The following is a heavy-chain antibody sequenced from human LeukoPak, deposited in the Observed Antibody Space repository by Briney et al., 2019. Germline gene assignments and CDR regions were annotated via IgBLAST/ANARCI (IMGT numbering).Heavy chain of an antibody. V-gene: IGHV1-18*01. CDR1: GYTFTSYG. D-gene: IGHD6-6*01. Sequence: GASVKVSCKASGYTFTSYGISWGRQAPGQGLEWMGWISAYNGNTNYAQKLQGRVTMTTDTSTSTAYMELRSLRSDDTAVYYCARGPRGQLGNYYYGMDVWGQGTTVTVSS. CDR3: ARGPRGQLGNYYYGMDV. CDR2: ISAYNGNT. J-gene: IGHJ6*02.